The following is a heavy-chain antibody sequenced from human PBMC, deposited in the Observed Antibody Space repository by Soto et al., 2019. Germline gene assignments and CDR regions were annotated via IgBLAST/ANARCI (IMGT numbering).Heavy chain of an antibody. CDR2: ISGSGGST. D-gene: IGHD2-2*01. CDR1: GFTFSSYA. V-gene: IGHV3-23*01. Sequence: PGGSLRLSCAASGFTFSSYAMSWVRQAPGKGLEWVSAISGSGGSTYYADSVKGRFTISRDNSKNTLYLQMNSLKTEDTAVYYCTTGVVPADIFYYYGMDVWGQGTTVTVSS. J-gene: IGHJ6*02. CDR3: TTGVVPADIFYYYGMDV.